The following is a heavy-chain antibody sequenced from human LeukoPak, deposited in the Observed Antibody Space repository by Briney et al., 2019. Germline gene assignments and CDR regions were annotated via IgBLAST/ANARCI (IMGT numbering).Heavy chain of an antibody. V-gene: IGHV4-61*02. CDR2: IYTSGST. D-gene: IGHD3-16*01. J-gene: IGHJ4*02. CDR3: MRDGPSWGLL. Sequence: SQTLSLTCTVSGGSISSGSYYWSWIRQPAGKGLEWIGRIYTSGSTNYNPSLKSRVTISVDTSKNQISLRLSSVTAADTAVYYCMRDGPSWGLLWGLGTLVTVSS. CDR1: GGSISSGSYY.